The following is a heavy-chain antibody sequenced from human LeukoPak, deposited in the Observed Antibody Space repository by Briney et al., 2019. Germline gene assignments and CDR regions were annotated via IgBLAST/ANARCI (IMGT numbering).Heavy chain of an antibody. J-gene: IGHJ4*02. CDR3: ARDQGGNLDY. V-gene: IGHV3-7*04. D-gene: IGHD1-1*01. Sequence: GGSLRLSCAASGFTFSSSWMAWVRQAPGQELEWVANIKQDGSEKYYVDSVKGRFTISRDNAKNSLYLQMSSLRAEDTAVYYCARDQGGNLDYWGQGTLVTVSS. CDR1: GFTFSSSW. CDR2: IKQDGSEK.